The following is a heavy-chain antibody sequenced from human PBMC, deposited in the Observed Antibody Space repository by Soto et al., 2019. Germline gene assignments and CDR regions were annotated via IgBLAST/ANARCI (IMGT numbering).Heavy chain of an antibody. D-gene: IGHD6-6*01. Sequence: SVKVSCKASGYTFTGYYMHWVRQAPGQGLEWMGWINPSSGGTNYSQKFQGRVTMTRDTSISTAYMELSRLRSDDTAVYYCARAFVRSWFDPWGQGTLVTVSS. CDR3: ARAFVRSWFDP. V-gene: IGHV1-2*02. CDR1: GYTFTGYY. J-gene: IGHJ5*02. CDR2: INPSSGGT.